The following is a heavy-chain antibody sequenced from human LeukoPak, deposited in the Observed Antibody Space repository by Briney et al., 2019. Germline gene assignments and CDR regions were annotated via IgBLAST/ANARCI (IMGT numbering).Heavy chain of an antibody. CDR1: GYTFIGYY. J-gene: IGHJ4*02. Sequence: ASVKVSCKASGYTFIGYYMHWVRQAPGQGLEWMGWINPNSGGTNYAQKFQGRVTMTRDTSISTAYMELSRLRSDDTAVYYCARDLPRGYSGYGPFDYWGQGTLVTVSS. D-gene: IGHD5-12*01. CDR2: INPNSGGT. V-gene: IGHV1-2*02. CDR3: ARDLPRGYSGYGPFDY.